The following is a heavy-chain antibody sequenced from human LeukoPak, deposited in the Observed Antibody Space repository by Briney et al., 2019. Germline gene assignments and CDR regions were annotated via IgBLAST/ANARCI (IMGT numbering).Heavy chain of an antibody. J-gene: IGHJ4*02. CDR1: GGSISSYY. CDR3: ARRGIAAAGIWFFDY. D-gene: IGHD6-13*01. Sequence: PSETLSLTCTVSGGSISSYYWSWIRQPPGKGLEWIGYIYYSGSTNYNPSLKSRVTISVDTSKNQFSLKLSSVTAADTAVYYCARRGIAAAGIWFFDYWGQGTLVTVSS. V-gene: IGHV4-59*08. CDR2: IYYSGST.